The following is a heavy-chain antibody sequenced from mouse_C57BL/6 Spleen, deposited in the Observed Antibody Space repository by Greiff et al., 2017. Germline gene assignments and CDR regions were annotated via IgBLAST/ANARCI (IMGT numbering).Heavy chain of an antibody. D-gene: IGHD1-1*01. J-gene: IGHJ3*01. CDR2: IKPNNGGT. Sequence: EVKVVESGPELVKPGASVKIPCKATGYTFTDYNMDWVKQSHGKSPEWIGEIKPNNGGTIYNQKFKGKATLTVETSSSTAYMDLRRLTSEDTAVYFCSRHGSSYGFAYWGQGTLVTVSA. CDR3: SRHGSSYGFAY. CDR1: GYTFTDYN. V-gene: IGHV1-18*01.